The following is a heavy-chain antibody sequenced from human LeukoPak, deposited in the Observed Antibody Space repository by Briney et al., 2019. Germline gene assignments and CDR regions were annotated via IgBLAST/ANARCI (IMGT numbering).Heavy chain of an antibody. D-gene: IGHD6-19*01. CDR3: ARVIYSGWEGELSD. CDR2: ISGSGGTT. CDR1: GFTFSSYA. Sequence: GGSLRLSCAASGFTFSSYAINWVRQAPGKGLEWVSAISGSGGTTYYADSVKGRFTISRDNSKNTLYLQMNSLRADDTAVYYCARVIYSGWEGELSDWGQGTLVTVSS. J-gene: IGHJ4*02. V-gene: IGHV3-23*01.